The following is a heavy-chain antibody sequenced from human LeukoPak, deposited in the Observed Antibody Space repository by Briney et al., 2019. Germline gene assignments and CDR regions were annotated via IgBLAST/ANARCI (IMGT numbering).Heavy chain of an antibody. J-gene: IGHJ4*02. Sequence: GGSLRLSCAASGFTFSSYAMSWVRQAPGKGLEWVSAISGSGGSTYYADSVEGRFTISRDNSKNTLYLQMNSLRAEDTAVYYFAKDLRGGGAYFDYWGQGTLVTVSS. CDR3: AKDLRGGGAYFDY. D-gene: IGHD3-16*01. CDR1: GFTFSSYA. CDR2: ISGSGGST. V-gene: IGHV3-23*01.